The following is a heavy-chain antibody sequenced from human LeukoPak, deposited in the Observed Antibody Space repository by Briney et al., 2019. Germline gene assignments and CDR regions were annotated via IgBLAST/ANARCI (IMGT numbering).Heavy chain of an antibody. Sequence: GGPLRLSCAASGFTFSSYAMSWVRQAPGKGLEWVSAISGSGGSTYYADSVKGRFTISRDNSKNTLYLQMNSLRAEDTAVYYCAKGSMITFGGVIVQDYWGQGTLVTVSS. J-gene: IGHJ4*02. CDR3: AKGSMITFGGVIVQDY. CDR1: GFTFSSYA. D-gene: IGHD3-16*02. CDR2: ISGSGGST. V-gene: IGHV3-23*01.